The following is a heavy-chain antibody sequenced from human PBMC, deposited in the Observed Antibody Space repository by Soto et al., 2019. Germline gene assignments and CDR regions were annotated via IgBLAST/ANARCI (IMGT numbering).Heavy chain of an antibody. J-gene: IGHJ5*02. CDR1: GLSLSTGGVG. D-gene: IGHD6-6*01. Sequence: QITLKESGPTLVKPTQTLPLTCTFSGLSLSTGGVGVGWFRQPPGMALEWLTLIYWNDDKRYSPSPKSRLTITKDTSKNQVVLTMTNMDPVNTATYYCAHSRSIAARWGADWFDPWGQGTLVTVSS. V-gene: IGHV2-5*01. CDR3: AHSRSIAARWGADWFDP. CDR2: IYWNDDK.